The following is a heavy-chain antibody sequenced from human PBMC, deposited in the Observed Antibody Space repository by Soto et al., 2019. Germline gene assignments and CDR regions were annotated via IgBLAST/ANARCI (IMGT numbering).Heavy chain of an antibody. V-gene: IGHV3-21*06. CDR2: IGSSSNYI. CDR1: GFTFTTYS. Sequence: GGSLRLSCAAFGFTFTTYSLTWVRQAPGKGLEWVASIGSSSNYIYYADSVKGRFTISRDNAKNSLFLQMNSLRAEDTAVYYCATLTYCSSASCPNYYYVMDVWGQGTTVTVSS. CDR3: ATLTYCSSASCPNYYYVMDV. D-gene: IGHD2-2*01. J-gene: IGHJ6*02.